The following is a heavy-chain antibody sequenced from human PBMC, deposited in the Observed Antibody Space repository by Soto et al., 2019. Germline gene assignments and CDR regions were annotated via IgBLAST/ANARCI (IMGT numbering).Heavy chain of an antibody. CDR3: ASGATRGYSYERLDY. CDR1: GGSVSSGSYY. V-gene: IGHV4-61*01. CDR2: IYYSGST. Sequence: SETLSLTCTVSGGSVSSGSYYWSWIRQPPGKGLEWIGYIYYSGSTNYNPSLKSRVTISVDTSKNQFSLKLSSVTAADTAVYYCASGATRGYSYERLDYWGQGTLVTVSS. D-gene: IGHD5-18*01. J-gene: IGHJ4*02.